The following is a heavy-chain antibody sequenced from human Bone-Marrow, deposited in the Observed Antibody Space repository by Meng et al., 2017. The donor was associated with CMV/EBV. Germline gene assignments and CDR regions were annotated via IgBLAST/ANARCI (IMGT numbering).Heavy chain of an antibody. V-gene: IGHV3-30*03. J-gene: IGHJ3*02. CDR1: GFTFSSYS. Sequence: GESLKISCAASGFTFSSYSMNWVRQAPGKGLEWVALISYDSNVKYYADSVKGRFTISRDNSKNTLYLQMNSLRPEDTAVYYCSRGSPKTSTYVFDIWGQGTMVTVSS. CDR2: ISYDSNVK. D-gene: IGHD3-10*01. CDR3: SRGSPKTSTYVFDI.